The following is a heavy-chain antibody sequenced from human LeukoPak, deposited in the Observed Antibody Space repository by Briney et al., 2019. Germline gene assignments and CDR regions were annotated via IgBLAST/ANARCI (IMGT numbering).Heavy chain of an antibody. CDR2: ISYDGSNK. D-gene: IGHD3-10*01. CDR1: GFTFSSYG. Sequence: TGGSLRLSCAASGFTFSSYGMHWVRQAPGKGLEWVAVISYDGSNKYYADSVKGRFTISRDNSKNTLYLQMNSLRAEDTAVYYCAKAVTVVRGQVDYWGQGTLVTVSS. CDR3: AKAVTVVRGQVDY. V-gene: IGHV3-30*18. J-gene: IGHJ4*02.